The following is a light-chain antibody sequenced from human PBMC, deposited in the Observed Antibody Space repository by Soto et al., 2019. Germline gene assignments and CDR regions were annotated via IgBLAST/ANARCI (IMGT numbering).Light chain of an antibody. CDR3: QQYNNWPFIT. J-gene: IGKJ5*01. V-gene: IGKV3-15*01. CDR1: QSVRGN. Sequence: IGITQSPATLSVSPGERATLSCRASQSVRGNLAWYQQKPGQSPRLLIYGASSRATGIPVRFSGSGSGTEFTLTISSLQSEDFAVYYCQQYNNWPFITFGQGTRLEIK. CDR2: GAS.